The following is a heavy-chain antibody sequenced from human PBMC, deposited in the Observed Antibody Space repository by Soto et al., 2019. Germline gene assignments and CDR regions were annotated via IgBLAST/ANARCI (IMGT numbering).Heavy chain of an antibody. Sequence: QVQLVQSGAEVKKPGASVKVSCKASGYTFTSYGISWVGQAPGQGLEWMGWISAYNGNTNYAQKLQGRVTMTTDTSTSTAYMELRSLRSDDTAVYYCARTTVVRGREIRFDPWGQGTLVTVSS. J-gene: IGHJ5*02. CDR1: GYTFTSYG. D-gene: IGHD3-10*01. V-gene: IGHV1-18*01. CDR2: ISAYNGNT. CDR3: ARTTVVRGREIRFDP.